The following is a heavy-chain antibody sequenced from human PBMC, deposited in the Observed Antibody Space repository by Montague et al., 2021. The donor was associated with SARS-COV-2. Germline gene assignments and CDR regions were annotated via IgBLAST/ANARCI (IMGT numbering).Heavy chain of an antibody. CDR1: GGSISSHF. V-gene: IGHV4-59*11. Sequence: SETLSLTSTVSGGSISSHFWSFIRQPPGKGLEWIGYINSNGGTNDNPSLRSRLTMSVDTSKNQFSLQLRSMTPTDTAVYFCARATSVRGAVSWFDPWGQGILVTASS. CDR2: INSNGGT. J-gene: IGHJ5*02. D-gene: IGHD3-10*01. CDR3: ARATSVRGAVSWFDP.